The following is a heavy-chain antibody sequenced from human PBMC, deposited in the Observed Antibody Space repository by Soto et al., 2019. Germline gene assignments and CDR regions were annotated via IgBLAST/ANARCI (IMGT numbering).Heavy chain of an antibody. CDR1: GGSFSGYY. CDR2: INHSGSN. D-gene: IGHD3-10*01. CDR3: ARKEGWKPYYYGSGSYPFDY. Sequence: QVQLQQWGAGLLKPSETLSLTCAVYGGSFSGYYWSWIRQPPGKGLEWIGEINHSGSNNYNPSLKSRFTISVDTSKNQFSLKLSSGTAADTAVYYCARKEGWKPYYYGSGSYPFDYWGQGTLVTVSS. J-gene: IGHJ4*02. V-gene: IGHV4-34*01.